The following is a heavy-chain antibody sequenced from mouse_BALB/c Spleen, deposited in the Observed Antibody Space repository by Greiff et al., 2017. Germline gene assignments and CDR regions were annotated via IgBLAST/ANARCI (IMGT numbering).Heavy chain of an antibody. CDR1: GFSLTSYG. CDR2: IWSGGST. Sequence: VQLQQSGPGLVQPSQSLSITCTVSGFSLTSYGVHWVRQSPGKGLEWLGVIWSGGSTDYNAAFISRLSISKDNSKSQVFFKMNSLQANDTAIYYCARNWGYFGYFDVWGAGTTVTVSS. CDR3: ARNWGYFGYFDV. J-gene: IGHJ1*01. V-gene: IGHV2-2*02. D-gene: IGHD2-3*01.